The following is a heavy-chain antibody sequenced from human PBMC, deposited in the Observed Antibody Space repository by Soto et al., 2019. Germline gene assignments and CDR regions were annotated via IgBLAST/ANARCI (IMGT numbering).Heavy chain of an antibody. Sequence: PGGSLRLSCAASGFTFSSYEMNWVRQAPGKGLEWVSYISSSGSTRYYADSVKGRFTISRDNAKNSLYLQMNSLRAEDTAVYYCAATSYSSSWPPPFDYWGQGTLVTVSS. CDR1: GFTFSSYE. CDR3: AATSYSSSWPPPFDY. J-gene: IGHJ4*02. V-gene: IGHV3-48*03. CDR2: ISSSGSTR. D-gene: IGHD6-13*01.